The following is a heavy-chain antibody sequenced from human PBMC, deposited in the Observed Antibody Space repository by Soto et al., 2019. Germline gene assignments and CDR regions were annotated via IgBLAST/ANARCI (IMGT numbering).Heavy chain of an antibody. D-gene: IGHD3-22*01. CDR3: VAGNYYDSSGSFDP. Sequence: GGSLRLSCAGSGFTFRTKAMTWVRQAPGKGLEWVSGFSDSGGTTYYADSVRGRFTISRDNSRNTLYLQMNSLRAEDTAVYYCVAGNYYDSSGSFDPWGQGTLVTVSS. CDR1: GFTFRTKA. V-gene: IGHV3-23*01. CDR2: FSDSGGTT. J-gene: IGHJ5*02.